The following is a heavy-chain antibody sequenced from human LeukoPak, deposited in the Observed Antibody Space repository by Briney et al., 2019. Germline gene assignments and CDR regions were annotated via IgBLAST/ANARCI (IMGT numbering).Heavy chain of an antibody. CDR2: ISDSSITM. D-gene: IGHD2-15*01. J-gene: IGHJ5*02. CDR1: GFTFSSHN. CDR3: ARDGGFCSGGFCYRLFDP. V-gene: IGHV3-48*04. Sequence: GGSLRLSCAASGFTFSSHNMLWVRQPPGKGLEWISYISDSSITMYYADSVKGRFTISRDNAKNSLYLQMNSLRAEDTAVYYCARDGGFCSGGFCYRLFDPWGQGTLVTVSS.